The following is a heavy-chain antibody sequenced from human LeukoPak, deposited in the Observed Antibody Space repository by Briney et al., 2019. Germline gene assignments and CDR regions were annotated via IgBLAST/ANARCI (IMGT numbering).Heavy chain of an antibody. Sequence: SETLSLTCTVSGDSISSHYWTWIRQPPGKGLEWVGYIHYSGTTNYNPSLKSRITTSLDTSRNQFSLKLNSVTAANTAVYYCARGGWSLDYWGQGTLVTVSS. D-gene: IGHD6-19*01. CDR3: ARGGWSLDY. CDR1: GDSISSHY. V-gene: IGHV4-59*11. CDR2: IHYSGTT. J-gene: IGHJ4*02.